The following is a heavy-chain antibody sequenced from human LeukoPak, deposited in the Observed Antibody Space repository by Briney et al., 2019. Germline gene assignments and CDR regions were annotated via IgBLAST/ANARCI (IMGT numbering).Heavy chain of an antibody. D-gene: IGHD2-2*01. J-gene: IGHJ4*02. V-gene: IGHV1-69*06. Sequence: GASVKVSCKASGGTFISYDISWVRQAPGQGLEWMGGIMPISGTANYAQKFQGRVTITADKPTNTAYMELSSLRSEDTAVYYCASGRTDIVVVPATLRNYYFDYWGQGTLVTVSS. CDR2: IMPISGTA. CDR1: GGTFISYD. CDR3: ASGRTDIVVVPATLRNYYFDY.